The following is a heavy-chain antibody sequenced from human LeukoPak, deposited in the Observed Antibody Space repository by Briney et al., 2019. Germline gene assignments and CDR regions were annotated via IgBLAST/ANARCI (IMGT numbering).Heavy chain of an antibody. V-gene: IGHV4-31*03. CDR1: GGSISSGGYY. Sequence: SQTLSLTCTVSGGSISSGGYYWSWIRQHPGKGLEWIGYIYYSGSTYYNPSLKSRVTISVDTPKNQFSLKLSSVTAADTAVYYCARGPWDYGGSFDYWGQGTLVTVSS. J-gene: IGHJ4*02. D-gene: IGHD4-17*01. CDR3: ARGPWDYGGSFDY. CDR2: IYYSGST.